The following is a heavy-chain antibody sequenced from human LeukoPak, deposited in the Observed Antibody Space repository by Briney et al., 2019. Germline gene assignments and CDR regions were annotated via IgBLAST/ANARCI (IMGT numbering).Heavy chain of an antibody. V-gene: IGHV1-3*01. J-gene: IGHJ1*01. Sequence: ASVKVSCKASGYTFTTYAMTWVRQAPGQRLEWMGWLNAGNGNTKYSQNFQGRVTITRDTSASTAHMELSSLRSEDTAVYYCARDWGILTGYYMGANLQHWGQGTLVTVSS. CDR2: LNAGNGNT. D-gene: IGHD3-9*01. CDR3: ARDWGILTGYYMGANLQH. CDR1: GYTFTTYA.